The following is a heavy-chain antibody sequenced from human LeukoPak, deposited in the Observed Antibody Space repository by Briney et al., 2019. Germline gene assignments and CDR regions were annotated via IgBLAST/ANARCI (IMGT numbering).Heavy chain of an antibody. D-gene: IGHD3-10*01. J-gene: IGHJ4*02. CDR1: GFTFTNYW. V-gene: IGHV3-74*01. CDR2: ISNDGSDT. CDR3: VRYFYGSGSYDY. Sequence: GGSLRLSCAVSGFTFTNYWMNWIRQVPGKGLEWVSHISNDGSDTDYADSVKGRFTISRDNAKNTLYLQMRSLRAEDTAVYYCVRYFYGSGSYDYWGQGTLLTVSS.